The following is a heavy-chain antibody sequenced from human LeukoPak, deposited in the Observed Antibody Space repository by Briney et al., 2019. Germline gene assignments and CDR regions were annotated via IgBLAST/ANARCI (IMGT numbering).Heavy chain of an antibody. J-gene: IGHJ4*02. D-gene: IGHD4-17*01. Sequence: GGSLRLSCAASGFTFNNYGMHWVRQAPGKGLECVALISNDGSKKYYAGSAKGRFTISRDNSRNTVFLEMNSLRDDDTAVYFCARDWGRGDSKYLDFWGQGILVTVSS. CDR1: GFTFNNYG. CDR2: ISNDGSKK. CDR3: ARDWGRGDSKYLDF. V-gene: IGHV3-30*03.